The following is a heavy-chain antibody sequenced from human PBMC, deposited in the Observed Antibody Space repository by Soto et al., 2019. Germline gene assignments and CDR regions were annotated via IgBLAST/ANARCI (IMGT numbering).Heavy chain of an antibody. V-gene: IGHV4-30-4*01. J-gene: IGHJ4*02. CDR3: ARVLGGGMTLDY. D-gene: IGHD3-16*01. Sequence: SETLSLTCTVSGGSISSGDYYWSWIRQPPGKGLEWIGYIYYSGSTYYNPSLKSRVTISVDTSKNQFSLKLSSVTAADTAVYYCARVLGGGMTLDYWRQGTLVTVSS. CDR2: IYYSGST. CDR1: GGSISSGDYY.